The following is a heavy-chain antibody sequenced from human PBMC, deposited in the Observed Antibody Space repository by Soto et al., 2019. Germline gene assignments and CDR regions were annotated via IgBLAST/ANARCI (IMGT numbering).Heavy chain of an antibody. J-gene: IGHJ6*02. V-gene: IGHV3-20*04. CDR1: GFTFDDYG. Sequence: GGSLRLSCAASGFTFDDYGMSWVRQAPGKGLEWVSGINWNGGSTGYADSVKGRFTISRDNAKNSLYLQMNSLRAEDTALYYCARSGDLGSSSSAGWYSNGMDVWGQGTTVTVSS. CDR2: INWNGGST. D-gene: IGHD6-6*01. CDR3: ARSGDLGSSSSAGWYSNGMDV.